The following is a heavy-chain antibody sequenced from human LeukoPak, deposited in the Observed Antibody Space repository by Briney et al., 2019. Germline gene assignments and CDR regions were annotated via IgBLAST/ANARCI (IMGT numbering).Heavy chain of an antibody. Sequence: PGGSLRLSCAASGFTFSSYSLNWVRQAPGKGLEWVSSISSSSSYIYYADSVKGRFTISRDNSKNTLNLQMNSLRAEDTAVYYCAKDPTHYRVWDYYETIGLSYWGQGTLVTVSS. CDR1: GFTFSSYS. J-gene: IGHJ4*02. D-gene: IGHD3-22*01. V-gene: IGHV3-21*01. CDR3: AKDPTHYRVWDYYETIGLSY. CDR2: ISSSSSYI.